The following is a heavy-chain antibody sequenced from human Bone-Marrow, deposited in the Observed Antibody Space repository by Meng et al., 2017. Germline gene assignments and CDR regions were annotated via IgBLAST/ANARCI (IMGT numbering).Heavy chain of an antibody. J-gene: IGHJ4*02. Sequence: GQLVESGGGLVNPGGSLRLSCAASGFTVSSNYMSWVRQAPGKGLEWVSVIFSGGTTYYADSVQGRFTISRDNSKNTLFLQMNSLRADDTAVYYCARDIRWGQGTLVTVSS. D-gene: IGHD3-10*01. CDR3: ARDIR. V-gene: IGHV3-66*02. CDR2: IFSGGTT. CDR1: GFTVSSNY.